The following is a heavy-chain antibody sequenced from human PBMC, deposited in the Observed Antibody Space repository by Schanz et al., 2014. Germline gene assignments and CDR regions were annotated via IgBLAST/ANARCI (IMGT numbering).Heavy chain of an antibody. Sequence: DVQLLESGGGLVQPGGSLRLSCAASGFTFSTYAMSWVRQAPGRGLGWASAISGSGGSTYYADSVKGRFTISRDNSKNTLYLQMNSLRADDTAVFYCAKGMGYCSGGTCYDYYYYGLDVWGQGTTVTVSS. CDR2: ISGSGGST. CDR1: GFTFSTYA. V-gene: IGHV3-23*01. D-gene: IGHD2-15*01. CDR3: AKGMGYCSGGTCYDYYYYGLDV. J-gene: IGHJ6*02.